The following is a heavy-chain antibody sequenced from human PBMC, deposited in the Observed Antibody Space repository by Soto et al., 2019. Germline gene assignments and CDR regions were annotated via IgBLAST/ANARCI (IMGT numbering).Heavy chain of an antibody. Sequence: ASVKVSCKASGYTFTSYAMHWVRQAPGQRLEWMGWINAGDGNTKYSQKFQGRVTITRDTSASTAYMELSSLRYEDTAVYYCARVHMIVVVDDAFDIWGQGTMVTVSS. D-gene: IGHD3-22*01. J-gene: IGHJ3*02. V-gene: IGHV1-3*01. CDR2: INAGDGNT. CDR3: ARVHMIVVVDDAFDI. CDR1: GYTFTSYA.